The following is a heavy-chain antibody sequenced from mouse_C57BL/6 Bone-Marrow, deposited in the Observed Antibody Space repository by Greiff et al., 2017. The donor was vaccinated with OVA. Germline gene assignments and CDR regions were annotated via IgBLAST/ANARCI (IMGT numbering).Heavy chain of an antibody. CDR2: IHPNSGST. Sequence: QVQLKQPGAELVKPGASVKLSCKASGYTFTSYWMHWVKQRPGQGLEWIGMIHPNSGSTNYNEKFKSKATLTVDKSSSTAYMQLSSLTSEDSAVYYCARSVLLRWYFDVWGTGTTVTVSS. CDR3: ARSVLLRWYFDV. J-gene: IGHJ1*03. CDR1: GYTFTSYW. V-gene: IGHV1-64*01. D-gene: IGHD1-1*01.